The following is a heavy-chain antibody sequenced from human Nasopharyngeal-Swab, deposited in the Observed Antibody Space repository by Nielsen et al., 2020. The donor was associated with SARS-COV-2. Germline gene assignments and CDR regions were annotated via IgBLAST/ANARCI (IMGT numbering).Heavy chain of an antibody. D-gene: IGHD6-13*01. CDR2: IWYDGSNK. CDR3: ARELAAAGTGGN. J-gene: IGHJ4*02. V-gene: IGHV3-33*01. Sequence: ISCAASGFTFSSYGMHWVRQAPGKGLEWVAVIWYDGSNKYYADSVKGRFTISRDNSKNTLYLQMNSLRAEDTAVYYCARELAAAGTGGNWGQGTLVTVSS. CDR1: GFTFSSYG.